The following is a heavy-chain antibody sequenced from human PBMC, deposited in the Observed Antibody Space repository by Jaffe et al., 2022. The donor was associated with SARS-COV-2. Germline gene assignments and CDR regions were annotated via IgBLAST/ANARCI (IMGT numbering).Heavy chain of an antibody. V-gene: IGHV4-39*01. J-gene: IGHJ4*02. CDR2: IYYSGNT. CDR1: GGSISRSTYY. D-gene: IGHD6-6*01. CDR3: ARLGYSTSPYDY. Sequence: QLQLQESGPGLVKPSETLSLTCNVSGGSISRSTYYWGWIRQPPGKGLEWIGSIYYSGNTYYNPSLKSRVTISADTSKNQFSLRLSSVTAADTALYYCARLGYSTSPYDYWGQGTLVTVSS.